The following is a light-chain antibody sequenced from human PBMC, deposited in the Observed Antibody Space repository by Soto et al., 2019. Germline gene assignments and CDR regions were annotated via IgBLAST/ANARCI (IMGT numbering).Light chain of an antibody. CDR2: EVY. CDR1: SSDIGGYNF. CDR3: SSHGGSSNPYA. J-gene: IGLJ1*01. V-gene: IGLV2-8*01. Sequence: QSALTQPPSASGSPGQSVTISCTGTSSDIGGYNFVSWYQRYPGKAPKLIIFEVYKRPSGVPDRFSASKSGNTASLTVSGLQAEDEADYYYSSHGGSSNPYAFGTGTKLTVL.